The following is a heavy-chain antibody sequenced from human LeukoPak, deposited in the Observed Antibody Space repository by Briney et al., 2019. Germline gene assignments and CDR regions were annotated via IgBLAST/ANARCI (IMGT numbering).Heavy chain of an antibody. V-gene: IGHV1-46*01. CDR1: GYTFTSYY. CDR2: INPSGGST. D-gene: IGHD2-2*01. Sequence: ASVKVSCKASGYTFTSYYMHWVRQAPGQGLEWMGIINPSGGSTSYAQKYQGRVTMTTDTSTSTAYMELRSLRSDDTAVYYCARVGREYCSSTSCPLGYYYYMDVWGKGTTVTVSS. J-gene: IGHJ6*03. CDR3: ARVGREYCSSTSCPLGYYYYMDV.